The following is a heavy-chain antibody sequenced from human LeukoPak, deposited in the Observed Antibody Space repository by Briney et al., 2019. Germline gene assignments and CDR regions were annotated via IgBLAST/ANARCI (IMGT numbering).Heavy chain of an antibody. CDR3: ARDQRGYGDSSGASKWIDP. D-gene: IGHD4-17*01. CDR2: ISPYNGNT. CDR1: GYTFTSYG. Sequence: ASVKGSCKASGYTFTSYGINWVRQAPGQGLEWMGWISPYNGNTKYAEKIQRRVTITTDTSTSTAYMELRSLSSDDTAVYDCARDQRGYGDSSGASKWIDPWGQGTLVTVSS. J-gene: IGHJ5*02. V-gene: IGHV1-18*01.